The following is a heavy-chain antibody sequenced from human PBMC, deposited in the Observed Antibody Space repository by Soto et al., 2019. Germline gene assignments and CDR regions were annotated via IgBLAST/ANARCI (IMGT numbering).Heavy chain of an antibody. D-gene: IGHD5-18*01. CDR1: GFSFSSYW. CDR2: IKTDGSSA. V-gene: IGHV3-74*01. CDR3: AKREGNTYGLFH. J-gene: IGHJ4*02. Sequence: EVQLVESGGGLVQPGGSLRLSCAASGFSFSSYWIHWVRQAPGKGLVWVSRIKTDGSSADYADSVKGRFTISRDNAKNTLYLQMNSLRGEDTAVYYCAKREGNTYGLFHWGQGTRVTVSS.